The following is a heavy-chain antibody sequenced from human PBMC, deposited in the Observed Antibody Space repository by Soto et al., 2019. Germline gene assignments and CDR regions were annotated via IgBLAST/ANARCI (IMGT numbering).Heavy chain of an antibody. Sequence: QVQLQESGPGLVKTSQTLSLTCTVSGGSITSADFYWSWIRQRPGKGLEYIGHLYSSGSTYSNPSLKSLLTMSIETSKDQFSPKLKSGTAADTAVYYCARAFCGGDCYSPSEFDIWGQGILVTVSS. J-gene: IGHJ4*02. V-gene: IGHV4-31*01. CDR3: ARAFCGGDCYSPSEFDI. D-gene: IGHD2-21*02. CDR1: GGSITSADFY. CDR2: LYSSGST.